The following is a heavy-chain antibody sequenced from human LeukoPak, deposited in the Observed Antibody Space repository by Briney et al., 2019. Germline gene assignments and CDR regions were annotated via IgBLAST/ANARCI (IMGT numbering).Heavy chain of an antibody. CDR3: AKDSEAAAGPEGMDV. D-gene: IGHD6-13*01. Sequence: PGGSLRLSCAASGFTFDDYAMHWVRQAPGKGLEWVSGISWNSGSIGYADSVKGRFTISRDNAKNSLYLQMNSLRAEDTALYYCAKDSEAAAGPEGMDVWGQGTTVTVSS. V-gene: IGHV3-9*01. CDR1: GFTFDDYA. J-gene: IGHJ6*02. CDR2: ISWNSGSI.